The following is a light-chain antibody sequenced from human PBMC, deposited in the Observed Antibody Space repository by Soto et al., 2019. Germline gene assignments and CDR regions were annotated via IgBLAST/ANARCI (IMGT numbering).Light chain of an antibody. CDR3: SSYTTNNAHV. J-gene: IGLJ2*01. Sequence: QSVLTQPASVSGSPGQSITIFCSGTSSDVGAYKFVSWYRHHPGKAPQVMIYEVSNRPSGVSNRFSGSKSGNTASLTISGLQPEDEGDYYCSSYTTNNAHVFGGGTKLTVL. CDR1: SSDVGAYKF. V-gene: IGLV2-14*01. CDR2: EVS.